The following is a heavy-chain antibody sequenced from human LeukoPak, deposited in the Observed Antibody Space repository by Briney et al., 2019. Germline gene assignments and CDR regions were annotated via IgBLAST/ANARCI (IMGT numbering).Heavy chain of an antibody. Sequence: SETLSLTCAVYGGSFSSYYWSWIRQPPGRGLEWIGYIYYSGSTNYNPSLKSRVTISVDTSKNQFSLKLSSVTAADTAVYYCAGTAASYYYYYGMDVWGQGTTVTVSS. D-gene: IGHD6-25*01. CDR3: AGTAASYYYYYGMDV. CDR2: IYYSGST. V-gene: IGHV4-59*01. CDR1: GGSFSSYY. J-gene: IGHJ6*02.